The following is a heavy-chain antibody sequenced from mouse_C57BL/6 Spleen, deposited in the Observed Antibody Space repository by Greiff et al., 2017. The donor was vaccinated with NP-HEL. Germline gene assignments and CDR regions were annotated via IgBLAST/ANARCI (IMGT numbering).Heavy chain of an antibody. Sequence: QVQLQQPGAELVKPGASVKLSCKASGYTFTSYWMQWVKQRPGQGLEWIGEIDPSDSYTNYNQKFKGKATLTVDKSSSTAYMQLSSLTSEDSAVYYCARWGSYWYFDVWGTGTTVTVSS. CDR3: ARWGSYWYFDV. CDR2: IDPSDSYT. CDR1: GYTFTSYW. V-gene: IGHV1-50*01. J-gene: IGHJ1*03.